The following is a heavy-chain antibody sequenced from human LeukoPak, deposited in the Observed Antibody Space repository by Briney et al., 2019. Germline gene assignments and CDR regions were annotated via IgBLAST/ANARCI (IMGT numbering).Heavy chain of an antibody. CDR1: GFTFSNTW. Sequence: PGGSLRLSCAASGFTFSNTWMSWVCQAPGKGLEWVGRIKTKNDGETTNYAAPVKGRFTISRDDSKNTLYLLMNSLRIEDTAVYYCATNPLYWGQGTLVTVSS. CDR2: IKTKNDGETT. CDR3: ATNPLY. J-gene: IGHJ4*02. V-gene: IGHV3-15*01.